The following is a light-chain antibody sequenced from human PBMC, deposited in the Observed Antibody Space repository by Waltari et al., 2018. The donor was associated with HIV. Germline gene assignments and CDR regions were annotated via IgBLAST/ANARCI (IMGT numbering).Light chain of an antibody. CDR3: NSRDTSGNHWV. V-gene: IGLV3-19*01. CDR1: SLRSSY. CDR2: GKH. Sequence: SSELTQDTAVSVALGQTVRITCQGDSLRSSYARWYQLKPGQAPLLVIYGKHNPPSGFPDRFSGSSSGNTASLTITGAQAEDEADYYCNSRDTSGNHWVFGGGTKLTVL. J-gene: IGLJ3*02.